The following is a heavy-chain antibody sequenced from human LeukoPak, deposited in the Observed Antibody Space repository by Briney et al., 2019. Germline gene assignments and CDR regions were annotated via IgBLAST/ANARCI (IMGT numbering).Heavy chain of an antibody. J-gene: IGHJ4*02. Sequence: SETLSLTCAVYGGSFSGYYWSWIRQPPGKGLEWIGEINHSGSTYYNPSLKSRVTISVDRSKNQFSLKLSSVTAADTAVYYCARVIGWFGGFDYWGQGTLVTVSS. CDR2: INHSGST. CDR3: ARVIGWFGGFDY. CDR1: GGSFSGYY. V-gene: IGHV4-34*01. D-gene: IGHD3-10*01.